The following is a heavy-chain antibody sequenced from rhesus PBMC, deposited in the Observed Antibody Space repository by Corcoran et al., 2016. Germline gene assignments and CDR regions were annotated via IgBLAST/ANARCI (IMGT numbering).Heavy chain of an antibody. CDR3: ARDGGSWKGYFDY. J-gene: IGHJ4*01. V-gene: IGHV4S7*01. Sequence: QVQLQESGPGLVKPSETLSLTCAVSGYSISSGYYWSWIRQPPGKGLGWIGYIYGSSGSTNYNPSLKNRGTMSKAQSKNQFCLKLSSVTDADTAVYDWARDGGSWKGYFDYWGQGVLVTVSS. D-gene: IGHD6-25*01. CDR2: IYGSSGST. CDR1: GYSISSGYY.